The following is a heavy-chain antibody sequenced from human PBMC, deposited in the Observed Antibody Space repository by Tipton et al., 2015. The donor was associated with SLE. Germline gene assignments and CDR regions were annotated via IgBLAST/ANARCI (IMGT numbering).Heavy chain of an antibody. Sequence: SLRLSCEGSGFTLSSHWMHWVRHIPGKGLVWVSRMNSDGSYINYADSVRGRFTISRDNAKNMLYLQMNSLRAEDTAVYYCARDLDDLSGMDVWGKGTTVTVSS. V-gene: IGHV3-74*01. CDR3: ARDLDDLSGMDV. D-gene: IGHD3-3*01. CDR1: GFTLSSHW. CDR2: MNSDGSYI. J-gene: IGHJ6*04.